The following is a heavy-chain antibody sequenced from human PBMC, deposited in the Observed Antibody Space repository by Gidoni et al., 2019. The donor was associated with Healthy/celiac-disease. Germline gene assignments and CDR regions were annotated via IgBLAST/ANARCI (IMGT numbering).Heavy chain of an antibody. CDR2: ISSSSSYI. CDR3: AREAYVQYDYVWGSYRRREIDY. D-gene: IGHD3-16*02. Sequence: EVQLVESGGGLVKPGGSLSLSWAASGFTFSSYSRHWIRQAPGNGLEWVSSISSSSSYIYYADSVKGRFTISRDNAKTSLYLQMNSLRAEDTAVYYCAREAYVQYDYVWGSYRRREIDYWGQGTLVTVSS. V-gene: IGHV3-21*01. J-gene: IGHJ4*02. CDR1: GFTFSSYS.